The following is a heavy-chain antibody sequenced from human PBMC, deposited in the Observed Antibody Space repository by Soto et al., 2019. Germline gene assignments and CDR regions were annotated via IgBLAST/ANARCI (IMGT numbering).Heavy chain of an antibody. CDR1: GYTFTTHY. Sequence: ASVKVSCKASGYTFTTHYMHWVRQAPGQGLEWMGIINPSGGRTTYALKFQGRVSLTSDTSTNTVYMELSSLRSEDTAVYYCGIAGENYGSGTFSPPLRYYFNSWGQGTLVTVSS. D-gene: IGHD3-10*01. J-gene: IGHJ4*02. V-gene: IGHV1-46*01. CDR2: INPSGGRT. CDR3: GIAGENYGSGTFSPPLRYYFNS.